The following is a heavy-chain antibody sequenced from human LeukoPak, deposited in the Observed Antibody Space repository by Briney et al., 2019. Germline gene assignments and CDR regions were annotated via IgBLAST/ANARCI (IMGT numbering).Heavy chain of an antibody. Sequence: GGSLRLSCAASGFTFSSYWMSWVRQAPGKGLEWVANIKQDRSEKYYVDSVKGRFTTSRDNAKNSLYLQMNSLRAEDTAVYYCARGVVTGIDFYDYWGQGTLVTVSS. D-gene: IGHD1-20*01. CDR2: IKQDRSEK. CDR3: ARGVVTGIDFYDY. J-gene: IGHJ4*02. CDR1: GFTFSSYW. V-gene: IGHV3-7*01.